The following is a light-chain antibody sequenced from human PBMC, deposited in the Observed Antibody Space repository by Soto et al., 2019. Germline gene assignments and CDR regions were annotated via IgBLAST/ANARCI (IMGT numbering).Light chain of an antibody. Sequence: DTVMTQSPDSLAVYLGERATINCKSSQSVFHSANNMNYLAWYQQKLGQSPKLLISWASIRDSGVPDRFSGSESGTDYTLTIDRLQAEDAAVYYCQQFYNTPPYTFGQGTRLEIK. V-gene: IGKV4-1*01. CDR2: WAS. CDR1: QSVFHSANNMNY. CDR3: QQFYNTPPYT. J-gene: IGKJ5*01.